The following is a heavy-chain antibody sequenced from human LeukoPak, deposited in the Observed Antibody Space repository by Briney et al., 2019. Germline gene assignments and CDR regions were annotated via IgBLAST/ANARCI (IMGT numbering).Heavy chain of an antibody. CDR3: ARLREYSGSYGLWH. CDR1: GFSIRSDYY. J-gene: IGHJ4*02. Sequence: PSETLSLTCAVSGFSIRSDYYWGWIRQPPGKGLEWIGNIYHSGKTYYNPSLKSRVTISVDTSKNQFSLKLSSVTTADTAVYYCARLREYSGSYGLWHWGQGTLVTVSS. V-gene: IGHV4-38-2*01. D-gene: IGHD1-26*01. CDR2: IYHSGKT.